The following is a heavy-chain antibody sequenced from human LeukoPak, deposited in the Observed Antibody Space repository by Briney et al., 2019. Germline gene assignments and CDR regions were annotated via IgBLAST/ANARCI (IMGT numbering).Heavy chain of an antibody. Sequence: GGSLRLSCAASGFTFSSYAMSWVRQAPGKGLEWVSAISGSGGSTYYADSVKGRFTISRDNSKNTLYLQMNSPRAEDTAVYYCAKDLGYYDSSGYYGVDYWGQGTLVTVSS. J-gene: IGHJ4*02. D-gene: IGHD3-22*01. CDR2: ISGSGGST. CDR1: GFTFSSYA. V-gene: IGHV3-23*01. CDR3: AKDLGYYDSSGYYGVDY.